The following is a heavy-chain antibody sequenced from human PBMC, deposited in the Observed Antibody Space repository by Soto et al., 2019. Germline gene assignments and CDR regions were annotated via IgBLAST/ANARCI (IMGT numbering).Heavy chain of an antibody. CDR1: AFTFSSYG. CDR3: AKAQAGYSYGFDY. Sequence: QVQLVESGGGVVQPGRSLRLSCAASAFTFSSYGMHWVRQAPGKGLGWVAVISYDGSNKYYADSVKGRFTISRDNSKNPVYLQMNSLRAEDTAVYYCAKAQAGYSYGFDYWGQGTLVTVSS. CDR2: ISYDGSNK. D-gene: IGHD5-18*01. V-gene: IGHV3-30*18. J-gene: IGHJ4*02.